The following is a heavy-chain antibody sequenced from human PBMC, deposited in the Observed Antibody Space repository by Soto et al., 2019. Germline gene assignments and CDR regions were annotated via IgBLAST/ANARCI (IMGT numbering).Heavy chain of an antibody. CDR3: ARLHRIAVAGPGY. J-gene: IGHJ4*02. Sequence: GGSLRLSCAASGFTFSSYAMSWVRQAPGKGLEWVSAISGSGGSTYYADSVKGRFTISRDNSKNTLYLQMNSLRAEDTAVYYCARLHRIAVAGPGYWGQGTLVTVSS. V-gene: IGHV3-23*01. D-gene: IGHD6-19*01. CDR2: ISGSGGST. CDR1: GFTFSSYA.